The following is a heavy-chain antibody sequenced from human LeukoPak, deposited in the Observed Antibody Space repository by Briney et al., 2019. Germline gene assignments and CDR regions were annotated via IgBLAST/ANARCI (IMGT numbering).Heavy chain of an antibody. V-gene: IGHV4-59*08. CDR2: VYYSGST. CDR3: ARLIGSSTVADY. Sequence: PSETLTLTCTVSRGSISSYFWTWIRQPPGKGLEWIGYVYYSGSTTYNPSLKSRATISVDTSRNQFFLKLDSVTAADTAVYYCARLIGSSTVADYWGQGTLVTVSS. D-gene: IGHD1-14*01. CDR1: RGSISSYF. J-gene: IGHJ4*02.